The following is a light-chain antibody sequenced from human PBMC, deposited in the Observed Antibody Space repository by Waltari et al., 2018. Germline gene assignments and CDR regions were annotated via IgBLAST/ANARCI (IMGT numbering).Light chain of an antibody. CDR1: QSVSNSY. Sequence: EIVLTQSPGTLSFSKGGRGTLSCGASQSVSNSYLAWYQQKPGQAPRLLIYGASSRATGIPDRFSGSGSGTDFTLTISRLEPEDFAVYYCQQYNSSPPRFGQGTKVEIK. CDR2: GAS. V-gene: IGKV3-20*01. CDR3: QQYNSSPPR. J-gene: IGKJ1*01.